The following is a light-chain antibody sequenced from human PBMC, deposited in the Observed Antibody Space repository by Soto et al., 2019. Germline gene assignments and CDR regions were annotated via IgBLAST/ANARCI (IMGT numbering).Light chain of an antibody. CDR2: GAS. CDR3: HQYGNSPLT. CDR1: QSVSRNY. V-gene: IGKV3-20*01. J-gene: IGKJ3*01. Sequence: EIVLTQSPGTLSLSPGATATLSCRASQSVSRNYLAWFQQKPGQAPSHLLHGASSRAPGTPDRFRGSGSGTDFTLTISRLEPEDFAVYFCHQYGNSPLTFGPGTKVDF.